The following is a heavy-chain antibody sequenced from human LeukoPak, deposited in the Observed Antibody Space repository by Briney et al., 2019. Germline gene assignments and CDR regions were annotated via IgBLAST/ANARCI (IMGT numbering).Heavy chain of an antibody. CDR3: ARHTGYCSSTSCYGNYYYYYMDV. CDR2: INHSGST. V-gene: IGHV4-34*01. Sequence: SETLSLTCAVYGGSFSGYYWSWIRQPLGKGLEWIGEINHSGSTNYNPSLKSRVTISVDTSKNQFSLKLSSVTAADTAVYYCARHTGYCSSTSCYGNYYYYYMDVWGKGTTVTISS. CDR1: GGSFSGYY. D-gene: IGHD2-2*01. J-gene: IGHJ6*03.